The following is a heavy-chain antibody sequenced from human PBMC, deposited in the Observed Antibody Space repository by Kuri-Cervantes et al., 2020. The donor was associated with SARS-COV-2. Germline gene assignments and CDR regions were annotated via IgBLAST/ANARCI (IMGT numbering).Heavy chain of an antibody. V-gene: IGHV1-69*06. J-gene: IGHJ4*02. Sequence: SVKVSCKASGGTFSSYAVTWVRQAPGRGLEWMGRIIPLFGTTIYTENFRGRVTLTADKSTNTAYMELSSLRSEDTAVHYCARPYCTSPTCYDGTFDSWGQGTLVTVSS. CDR3: ARPYCTSPTCYDGTFDS. CDR2: IIPLFGTT. D-gene: IGHD2-2*01. CDR1: GGTFSSYA.